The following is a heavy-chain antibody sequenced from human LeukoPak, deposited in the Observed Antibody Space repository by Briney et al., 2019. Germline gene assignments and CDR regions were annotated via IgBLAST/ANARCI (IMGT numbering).Heavy chain of an antibody. Sequence: PGGSLRLSCAASGFTVITNDMTWVRQAPGKGLEWVSFLYSDGNTKYADSVQGRFTISRDNSKNTLYLQMNSLRADDTAVYYCAKGLKPAMASRSNYFDYWGQGALVTVSS. CDR3: AKGLKPAMASRSNYFDY. CDR1: GFTVITND. V-gene: IGHV3-53*01. D-gene: IGHD2-8*01. J-gene: IGHJ4*02. CDR2: LYSDGNT.